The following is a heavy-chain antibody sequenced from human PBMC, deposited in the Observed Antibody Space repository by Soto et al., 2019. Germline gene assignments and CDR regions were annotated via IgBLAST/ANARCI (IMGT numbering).Heavy chain of an antibody. CDR3: ARGQTWAHFDY. CDR2: LSPDGGGT. J-gene: IGHJ4*02. D-gene: IGHD1-26*01. CDR1: GFTFSSYA. V-gene: IGHV3-64*01. Sequence: EVQLVESGGGLVQPGGSLRLSCAASGFTFSSYAMHWVRQAPGKGLEYVSALSPDGGGTYYANSVKGRFTISRDNSKSTLYLQMGSLRGEDLAVYYCARGQTWAHFDYWGQGTLVTVSS.